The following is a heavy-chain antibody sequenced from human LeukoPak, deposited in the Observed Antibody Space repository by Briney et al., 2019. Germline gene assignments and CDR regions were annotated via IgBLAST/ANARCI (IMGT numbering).Heavy chain of an antibody. D-gene: IGHD4-17*01. Sequence: ASVTVSCKASGYTFTSYTMHWVRQAPGQRLEWMGWINAGNGNTKYSQKFQGRVTITRDTSASTAYMELSSLRSEDTAVYYCARAYGDYFDYFDYWGQGTLVTVSS. CDR1: GYTFTSYT. J-gene: IGHJ4*02. V-gene: IGHV1-3*01. CDR2: INAGNGNT. CDR3: ARAYGDYFDYFDY.